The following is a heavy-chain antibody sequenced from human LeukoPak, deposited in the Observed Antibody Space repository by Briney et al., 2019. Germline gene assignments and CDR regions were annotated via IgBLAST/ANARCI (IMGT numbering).Heavy chain of an antibody. CDR3: ARARYSYGRNYYYYMDV. J-gene: IGHJ6*03. D-gene: IGHD5-18*01. CDR1: GYSISSGYY. V-gene: IGHV4-38-2*02. Sequence: SETLSLTCTVSGYSISSGYYWSWIRQPPGKGLEWIGEINHSGSTNYNPSLKSRVTISVDTSKNQFSLKLSSVTAADTAVYYCARARYSYGRNYYYYMDVWGKGTTVTVSS. CDR2: INHSGST.